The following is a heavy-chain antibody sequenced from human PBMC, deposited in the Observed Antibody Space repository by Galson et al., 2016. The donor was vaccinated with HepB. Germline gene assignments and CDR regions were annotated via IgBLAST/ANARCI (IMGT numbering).Heavy chain of an antibody. Sequence: TLSLTCPVSGGSVSSSYSYWGWIRQPPGKGLEWIGSMYYGGRTYYNPSLKSRLTISVDTSKNQFSLKLISVTAADAAVYYCARQLSLTITAWGWFGPWGQGTLVTVSS. D-gene: IGHD5-24*01. CDR1: GGSVSSSYSY. J-gene: IGHJ5*02. CDR3: ARQLSLTITAWGWFGP. V-gene: IGHV4-39*01. CDR2: MYYGGRT.